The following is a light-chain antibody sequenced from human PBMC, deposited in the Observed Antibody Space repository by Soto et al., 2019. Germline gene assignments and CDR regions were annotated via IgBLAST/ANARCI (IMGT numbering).Light chain of an antibody. V-gene: IGKV3-20*01. CDR1: QSVSTN. J-gene: IGKJ5*01. CDR2: AAS. Sequence: ETVMTQSPATLSVSPGERATLSCRASQSVSTNLAWYQQKPGQTPRLLIYAASSRATGIPDRFSGSGSGTDFTLTIDGLEPEDFVVYYCQQYGYSPITFGQGTRLEIK. CDR3: QQYGYSPIT.